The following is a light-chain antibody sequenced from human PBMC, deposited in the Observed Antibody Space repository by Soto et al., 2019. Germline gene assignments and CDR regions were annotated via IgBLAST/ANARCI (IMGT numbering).Light chain of an antibody. CDR3: QQYGDSPVT. J-gene: IGKJ1*01. CDR2: GAS. V-gene: IGKV3-20*01. Sequence: EVLLTQSPGTLSLCPGERSTLSCRSSQSVAANYLAWYQQKRGQAPRLLIYGASSRATGIPDRFSGSGSGTDFTLTINRLVPEDFAVYYCQQYGDSPVTFGPGTKVDIK. CDR1: QSVAANY.